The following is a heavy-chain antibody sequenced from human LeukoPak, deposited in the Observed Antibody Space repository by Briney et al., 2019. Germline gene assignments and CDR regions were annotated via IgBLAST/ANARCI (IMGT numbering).Heavy chain of an antibody. V-gene: IGHV4-59*08. J-gene: IGHJ3*02. CDR1: GGSFSGYY. Sequence: SETLSLTCAVYGGSFSGYYWSWIRQPPGKGLEWIGYIYYSGSTNYNPSLKSRVTISVDTSKNQFSLKLSSVTAADTAVYYCARRGSGDAFDIWGQGTMVTVSS. CDR2: IYYSGST. CDR3: ARRGSGDAFDI. D-gene: IGHD3-10*01.